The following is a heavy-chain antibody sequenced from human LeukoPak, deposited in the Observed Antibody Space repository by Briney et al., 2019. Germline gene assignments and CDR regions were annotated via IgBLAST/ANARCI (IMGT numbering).Heavy chain of an antibody. CDR3: ASTRPDAIFGVVNYYYGMDV. Sequence: SETLSLTCAVYGGSFSGYYWSWIRQPPGKGLEWIGEINHSGSTNYNPSLKSRVTISVDTSKNQFSLKLSSVTAADTAVYYCASTRPDAIFGVVNYYYGMDVWDQGTTVTVSS. V-gene: IGHV4-34*01. J-gene: IGHJ6*02. D-gene: IGHD3-3*01. CDR2: INHSGST. CDR1: GGSFSGYY.